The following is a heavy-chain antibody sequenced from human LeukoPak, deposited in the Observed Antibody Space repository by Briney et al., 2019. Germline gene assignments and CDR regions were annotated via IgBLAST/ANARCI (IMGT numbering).Heavy chain of an antibody. V-gene: IGHV4-59*08. Sequence: SETPCLTRAVSGGSISRLYWCWIPDPPGKGLECVGYIYCTGSTNYNPSLKSRVTMFVDMSKNQFSLRLSSVTAADTAVYYCARHRAYSSSSPFDYWGQGTLVTVSS. CDR1: GGSISRLY. CDR3: ARHRAYSSSSPFDY. D-gene: IGHD6-6*01. CDR2: IYCTGST. J-gene: IGHJ4*02.